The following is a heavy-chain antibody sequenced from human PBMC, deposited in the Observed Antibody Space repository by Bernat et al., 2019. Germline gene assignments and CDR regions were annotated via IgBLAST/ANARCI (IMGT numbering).Heavy chain of an antibody. CDR1: GFTFNNYA. D-gene: IGHD5-18*01. J-gene: IGHJ4*02. Sequence: EVQLLESGGGLVQPGGSLRLSCAASGFTFNNYAMSWVRQAPGKGLEWVAYISGSGGSTYYADSVKGRFTISRDNSNNTLYLQLSNLRAEDTAIYYCAKDEGYSYVDYWGKGTLVSVSS. CDR2: ISGSGGST. CDR3: AKDEGYSYVDY. V-gene: IGHV3-23*01.